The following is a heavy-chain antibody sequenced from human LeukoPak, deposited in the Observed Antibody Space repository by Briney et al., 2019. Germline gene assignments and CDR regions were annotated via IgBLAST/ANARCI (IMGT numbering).Heavy chain of an antibody. J-gene: IGHJ3*02. Sequence: GGSLRLSCAASGFTFTTYAISWVRQAAGKGLECVALVSGSGGSTYYADSVKGRFTVSRDNSKNTLYLQMNGPGVEYTAVYYCAKSVGIIRRGAFDIWGQGTMVTVSS. CDR2: VSGSGGST. CDR1: GFTFTTYA. V-gene: IGHV3-23*01. CDR3: AKSVGIIRRGAFDI. D-gene: IGHD3-10*01.